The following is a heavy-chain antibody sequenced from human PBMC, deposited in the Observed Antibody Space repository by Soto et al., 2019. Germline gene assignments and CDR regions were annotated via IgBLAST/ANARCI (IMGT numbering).Heavy chain of an antibody. V-gene: IGHV4-31*03. CDR2: IYYSGST. CDR3: ARTSMQSRGYSYGHGGMDV. CDR1: GGSISSGGYY. Sequence: SETLSLTCTVSGGSISSGGYYWNWIRHHPGKGLEWIGDIYYSGSTYYSPSLKSRVTMSLDTSEKQFSLELSSVTAADTAVYYCARTSMQSRGYSYGHGGMDVWGKGTTVTVS. J-gene: IGHJ6*04. D-gene: IGHD5-18*01.